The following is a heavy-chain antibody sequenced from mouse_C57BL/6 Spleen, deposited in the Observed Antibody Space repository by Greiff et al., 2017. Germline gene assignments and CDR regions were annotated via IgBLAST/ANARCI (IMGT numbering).Heavy chain of an antibody. Sequence: EVKLMESGGGLVKPGGSLKLSCAASGFTFSSYAMSWVRQTPEKRLEWVATISDGGSYTYYPDNVKGRFTISRDNAKNNLYLQMSHLKSEDTAMYYCARDPGTTVVARGAMDYWGQGTSVTVAS. J-gene: IGHJ4*01. CDR3: ARDPGTTVVARGAMDY. CDR1: GFTFSSYA. V-gene: IGHV5-4*01. D-gene: IGHD1-1*01. CDR2: ISDGGSYT.